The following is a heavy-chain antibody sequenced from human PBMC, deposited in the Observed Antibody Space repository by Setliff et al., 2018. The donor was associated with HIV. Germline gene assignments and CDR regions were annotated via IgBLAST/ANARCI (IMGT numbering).Heavy chain of an antibody. D-gene: IGHD1-26*01. CDR1: GGSISSSVYS. CDR2: IYYSGST. V-gene: IGHV4-39*01. Sequence: SETLSLTCTVSGGSISSSVYSWGWIRQPPGKGLEWIGNIYYSGSTYYNPSLKSRITISVDTSKNQFSLKLSSVTAADTAVYYCARHYQHSWVGVDYYFMDVWGKGTTVTVSS. J-gene: IGHJ6*03. CDR3: ARHYQHSWVGVDYYFMDV.